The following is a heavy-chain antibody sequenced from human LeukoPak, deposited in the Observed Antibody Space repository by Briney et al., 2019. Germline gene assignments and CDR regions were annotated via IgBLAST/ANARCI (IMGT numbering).Heavy chain of an antibody. CDR2: IYSGGST. Sequence: PGGSLRLSCAASGFTVSSNYMNWVRQAPGKGLEWVSVIYSGGSTYYADSVKGRFTISRDNSKNTLYLQMNSLRAEDTAVYYCARESASNGYYNPLDYWGQGTLVTVSS. CDR1: GFTVSSNY. D-gene: IGHD3-22*01. CDR3: ARESASNGYYNPLDY. V-gene: IGHV3-66*01. J-gene: IGHJ4*02.